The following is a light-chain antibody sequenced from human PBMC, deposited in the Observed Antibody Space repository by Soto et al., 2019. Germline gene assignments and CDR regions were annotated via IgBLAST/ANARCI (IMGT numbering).Light chain of an antibody. CDR1: HDIEND. CDR2: AAS. CDR3: LQDYNFLT. V-gene: IGKV1-6*01. Sequence: AIQMTQSPASLSASVGDRGTITCRASHDIENDLAWYQQKPGKAPRLLLYAASTLQSGVPSRFSAGGSGTEFTLTISSLQPEDLATYYCLQDYNFLTFGPGTKVDLK. J-gene: IGKJ3*01.